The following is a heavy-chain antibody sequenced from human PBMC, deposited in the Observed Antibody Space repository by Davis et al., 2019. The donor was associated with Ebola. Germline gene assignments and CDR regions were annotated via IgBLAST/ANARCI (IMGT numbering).Heavy chain of an antibody. V-gene: IGHV3-7*03. J-gene: IGHJ5*02. Sequence: PGGSLRLSCAASGFSFSSHWMSWVRQAPGKGLEWVANIRQDGSEKHYVDSVKGRFTISRDNAKNSLYLQMNSLRAEDTAVYYCAREVVWRFDPWGQGTLVTVSS. CDR2: IRQDGSEK. CDR1: GFSFSSHW. D-gene: IGHD3-16*01. CDR3: AREVVWRFDP.